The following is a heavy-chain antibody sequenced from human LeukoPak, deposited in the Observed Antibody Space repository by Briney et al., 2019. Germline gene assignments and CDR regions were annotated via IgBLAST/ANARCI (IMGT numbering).Heavy chain of an antibody. CDR3: ARSYGGNSVDAFDI. CDR2: ISYDGSNK. CDR1: GFTLSGYG. Sequence: GGSLRLSCAASGFTLSGYGMNWVRRAPGKGLEWVAVISYDGSNKYYADSVKGRFTISRDNSKNTLYLQMNSLRAEDTAVYYCARSYGGNSVDAFDIWGQGTMVTVSS. V-gene: IGHV3-30*03. D-gene: IGHD4-23*01. J-gene: IGHJ3*02.